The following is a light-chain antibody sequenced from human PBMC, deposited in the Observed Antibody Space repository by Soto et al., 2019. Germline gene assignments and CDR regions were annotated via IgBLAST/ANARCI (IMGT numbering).Light chain of an antibody. CDR2: YAS. CDR3: QQYNNWPPWT. Sequence: ILMTQSPATLSLSPGERATLSCRASQSVSNNLAWYQQQPGQAPRLLIYYASTRATGIPARFSGSGSGTEFTLTISGLQSEDFAVYYCQQYNNWPPWTFGQGTKVEIK. V-gene: IGKV3-15*01. CDR1: QSVSNN. J-gene: IGKJ1*01.